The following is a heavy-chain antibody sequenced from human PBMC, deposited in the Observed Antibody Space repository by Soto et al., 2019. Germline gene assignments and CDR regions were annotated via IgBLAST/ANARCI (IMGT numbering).Heavy chain of an antibody. CDR1: GGTFNNHA. D-gene: IGHD6-13*01. Sequence: ASVKVSCKASGGTFNNHAINWVRQAPGQGLEWVGWISADSGETTYAQNFHGRVTMTTDASTTTAYMELRSLRSDDTAVYYCARGISSTWAKGWLDPWGQGTLVTVSS. CDR3: ARGISSTWAKGWLDP. V-gene: IGHV1-18*01. J-gene: IGHJ5*02. CDR2: ISADSGET.